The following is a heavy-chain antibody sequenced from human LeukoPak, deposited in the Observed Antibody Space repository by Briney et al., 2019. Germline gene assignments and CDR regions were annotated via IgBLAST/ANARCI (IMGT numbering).Heavy chain of an antibody. CDR2: INSDGNIT. CDR3: ARDRIRGPYYYGSGSTLLDYGMDV. V-gene: IGHV3-74*01. Sequence: GGSLRLSCAASGFTFSSFWMHWVRQAPGKGLVWVSRINSDGNITSYADSVKGRFTISRDNAKNTLYLQMNSLRAEDTAVYYCARDRIRGPYYYGSGSTLLDYGMDVWGQGTTVTVSS. J-gene: IGHJ6*02. D-gene: IGHD3-10*01. CDR1: GFTFSSFW.